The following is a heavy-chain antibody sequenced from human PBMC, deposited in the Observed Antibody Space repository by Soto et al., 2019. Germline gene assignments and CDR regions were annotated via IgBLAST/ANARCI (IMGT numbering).Heavy chain of an antibody. CDR3: AKDHRPEQWLVQVGYFDY. Sequence: SETLSLTCTVSGGSISSGGYYWSWIRQHPGKGLEWIGYIYYSGSTYYNPSLKSRVTISVDTSRNQFSLKLSSVTAADTAVYYCAKDHRPEQWLVQVGYFDYWGQGTLVTVSS. CDR2: IYYSGST. J-gene: IGHJ4*02. D-gene: IGHD6-19*01. CDR1: GGSISSGGYY. V-gene: IGHV4-31*03.